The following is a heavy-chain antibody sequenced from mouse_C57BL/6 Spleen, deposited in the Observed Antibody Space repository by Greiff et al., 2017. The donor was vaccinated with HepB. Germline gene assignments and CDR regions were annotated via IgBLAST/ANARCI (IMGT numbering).Heavy chain of an antibody. Sequence: QVQLQQSGPELVKPGASVKISCKASGYAFSSSWMNWVKQRPGKGLEWIGRIYPGDGDTNYNGKFKGKATLTADKSSSTAYMQLSSLTSEDSAVYFCASITTVAVDYWGQGTTLTVSS. CDR3: ASITTVAVDY. J-gene: IGHJ2*01. D-gene: IGHD1-1*01. CDR1: GYAFSSSW. CDR2: IYPGDGDT. V-gene: IGHV1-82*01.